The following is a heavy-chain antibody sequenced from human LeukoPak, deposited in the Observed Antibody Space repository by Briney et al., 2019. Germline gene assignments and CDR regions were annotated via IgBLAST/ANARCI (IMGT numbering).Heavy chain of an antibody. Sequence: GGSLRLSCAASGFTFSNYWMHWVRQAPGKGLVWVSRINTDGSRTDYADSVKGRVTISRDNAKNTLYLQMNSLRAEDTAVYYCARDPGYCSGGSCYADYWGQGNLVPVSS. J-gene: IGHJ4*02. CDR3: ARDPGYCSGGSCYADY. CDR1: GFTFSNYW. V-gene: IGHV3-74*01. D-gene: IGHD2-15*01. CDR2: INTDGSRT.